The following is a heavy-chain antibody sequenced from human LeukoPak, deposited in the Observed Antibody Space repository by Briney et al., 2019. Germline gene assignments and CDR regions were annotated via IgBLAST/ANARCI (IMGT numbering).Heavy chain of an antibody. J-gene: IGHJ5*02. Sequence: GASVKVSCKASGYTFTSYDINWVRQATGQGLEWMGWMNPNSGNTGYAQKFQGRVTMTRNTSISTAYMELSSLRSEDTAVYYCATGPFGNNWFDPWGQGTLVTVSS. CDR1: GYTFTSYD. CDR2: MNPNSGNT. V-gene: IGHV1-8*01. CDR3: ATGPFGNNWFDP. D-gene: IGHD2-15*01.